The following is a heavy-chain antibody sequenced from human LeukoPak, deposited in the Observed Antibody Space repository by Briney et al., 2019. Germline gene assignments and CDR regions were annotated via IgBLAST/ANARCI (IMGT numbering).Heavy chain of an antibody. J-gene: IGHJ3*02. CDR1: GYSISSGYY. Sequence: XXXXSGYSISSGYYWGWIRQPPGKGLEWIGSIYHSGSTYYNPSLKSRVTISVDTSKNQFSLKLSSVTAADTAVYYCARVHXGGNKVLDAFDIWGQGTMVTVSS. CDR2: IYHSGST. V-gene: IGHV4-38-2*02. CDR3: ARVHXGGNKVLDAFDI. D-gene: IGHD4-23*01.